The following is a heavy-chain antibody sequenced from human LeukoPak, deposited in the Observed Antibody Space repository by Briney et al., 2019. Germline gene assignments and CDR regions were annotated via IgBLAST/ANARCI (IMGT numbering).Heavy chain of an antibody. J-gene: IGHJ4*02. CDR1: GFTFDDYA. Sequence: SLRLSCAASGFTFDDYAMHWVRQAPGKGLEWVSGISWNSGSIGYADSVKGRFTISRDNAKNSLYLQMNSLRAEDMALYYCAKDRDSYSSSLDYWGQGTLVTVSS. CDR3: AKDRDSYSSSLDY. V-gene: IGHV3-9*03. D-gene: IGHD6-6*01. CDR2: ISWNSGSI.